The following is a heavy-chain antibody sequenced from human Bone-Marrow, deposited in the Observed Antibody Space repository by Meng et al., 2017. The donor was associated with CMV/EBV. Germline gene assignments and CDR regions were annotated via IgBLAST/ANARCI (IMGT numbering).Heavy chain of an antibody. J-gene: IGHJ4*02. CDR3: ASTYYTSSGFYGSPSDY. D-gene: IGHD3-22*01. Sequence: ASVKVSCKASGYTFTGYYMHWVRQAPGQGLEWMGIFNPISGATSYAQKFQGRVTLTGDTSTSTVYMELSSLRSDDTAVYYCASTYYTSSGFYGSPSDYWGQGTLVTASS. V-gene: IGHV1-46*01. CDR1: GYTFTGYY. CDR2: FNPISGAT.